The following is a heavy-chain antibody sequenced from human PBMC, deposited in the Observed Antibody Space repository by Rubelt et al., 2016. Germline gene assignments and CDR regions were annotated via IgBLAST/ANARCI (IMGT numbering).Heavy chain of an antibody. D-gene: IGHD6-13*01. CDR2: ISWNSGSI. J-gene: IGHJ4*02. Sequence: EVQLVESGGGLVQPGRYLRLSCAASGFTFDDYAMHWVRQAPGKGLEWVSGISWNSGSIGYADSVKGRFTISRDNAKNSLYLQMNSLRAEDTALYYCAKSGYSSSWFKEYYFDYWGQGTLVTVSS. CDR1: GFTFDDYA. CDR3: AKSGYSSSWFKEYYFDY. V-gene: IGHV3-9*01.